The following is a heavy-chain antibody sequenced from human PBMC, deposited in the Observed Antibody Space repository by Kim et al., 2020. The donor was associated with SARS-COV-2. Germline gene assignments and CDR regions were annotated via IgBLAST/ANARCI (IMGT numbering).Heavy chain of an antibody. Sequence: GTAEYASPVEGRFTISRDDSKNMLFLQMNSLKSDDTALYYCSVWLAGFDSWGQGTLVTVSS. D-gene: IGHD5-18*01. CDR3: SVWLAGFDS. J-gene: IGHJ4*02. V-gene: IGHV3-15*01. CDR2: GTA.